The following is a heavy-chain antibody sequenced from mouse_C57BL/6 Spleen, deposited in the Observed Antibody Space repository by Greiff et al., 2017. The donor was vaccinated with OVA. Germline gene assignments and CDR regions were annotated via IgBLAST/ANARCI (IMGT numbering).Heavy chain of an antibody. CDR1: GYAFSSYW. J-gene: IGHJ4*01. Sequence: VQLQQSGAELVKPGASVKISCKASGYAFSSYWMNWVKQRPGKGLEWIGQIYPGDGDTNYNGKFKGKATLTADKSSSTAYMQLSSLTSEDSAVYFCARSGDYPCAMDYWGQGTSVTVSS. CDR2: IYPGDGDT. V-gene: IGHV1-80*01. CDR3: ARSGDYPCAMDY. D-gene: IGHD2-4*01.